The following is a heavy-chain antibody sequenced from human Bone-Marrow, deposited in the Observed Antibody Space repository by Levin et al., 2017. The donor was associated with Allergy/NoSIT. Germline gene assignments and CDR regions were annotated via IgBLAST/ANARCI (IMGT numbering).Heavy chain of an antibody. J-gene: IGHJ4*02. Sequence: GGSLRLSCAASGFTFSNYAMSWVRQAPGKGLEWLSAISTSGGTTYYADSVKGRFTVSRDNSKNTLNLQMNSLRAEDTAEYYCASPVSSGWYGPFDYWGQGTLVTVSS. D-gene: IGHD6-19*01. V-gene: IGHV3-23*01. CDR3: ASPVSSGWYGPFDY. CDR1: GFTFSNYA. CDR2: ISTSGGTT.